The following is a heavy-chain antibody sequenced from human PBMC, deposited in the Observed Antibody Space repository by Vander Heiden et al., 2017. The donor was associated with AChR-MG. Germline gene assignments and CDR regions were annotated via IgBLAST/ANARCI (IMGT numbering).Heavy chain of an antibody. V-gene: IGHV1-46*03. CDR1: GYTFTSYY. D-gene: IGHD2-15*01. CDR3: ASCSGGSCYSFDYYYGMDV. J-gene: IGHJ6*02. CDR2: INPSGGST. Sequence: QVQLVQSGAEVKKPGASVKVSCKASGYTFTSYYMHWVRQAPGQGLEWMGIINPSGGSTSYAQKFQGRVTMTRDTSTSTVYMELSSLRSEDTAVYYCASCSGGSCYSFDYYYGMDVWGQGTTVTVSS.